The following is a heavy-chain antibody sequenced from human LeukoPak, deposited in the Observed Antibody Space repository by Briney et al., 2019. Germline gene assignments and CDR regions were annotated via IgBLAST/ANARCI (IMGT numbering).Heavy chain of an antibody. V-gene: IGHV4-34*01. CDR2: INHSGST. Sequence: SETLSLTCAVYGGSFSGYYWSWIRQPPGKGLEWIGEINHSGSTNYNPSLKSRVTISVDTSKNQFSLKLSSVTAADTAVYYCALQTDYGDYYYYGMDVWGQGTTVTVSS. J-gene: IGHJ6*02. CDR3: ALQTDYGDYYYYGMDV. D-gene: IGHD4-17*01. CDR1: GGSFSGYY.